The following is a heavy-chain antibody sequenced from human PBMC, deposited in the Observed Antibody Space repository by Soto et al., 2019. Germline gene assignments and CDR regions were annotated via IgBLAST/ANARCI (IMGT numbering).Heavy chain of an antibody. CDR1: GFTFSSYG. J-gene: IGHJ5*02. CDR2: ISYDGSNK. CDR3: AKRGSLGPFGELPYNWFDP. V-gene: IGHV3-30*18. Sequence: SGFTFSSYGMHWVRQAPGKGLEWVAVISYDGSNKYYADSVKGRFTISRDNSKNTLYLQMNSLRAEDTAVYYCAKRGSLGPFGELPYNWFDPWGQGTLVTVSS. D-gene: IGHD3-10*01.